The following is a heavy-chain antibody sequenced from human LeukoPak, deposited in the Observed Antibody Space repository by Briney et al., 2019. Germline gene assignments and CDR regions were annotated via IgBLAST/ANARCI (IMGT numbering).Heavy chain of an antibody. CDR1: GGSISSSSYY. Sequence: KPSETLSLTCTVSGGSISSSSYYWGWIRQPPGQGLQWIGLIYYDGSAYYNLSLKSRLTISIDTSKSQFSLQLSSVTAADTAVYYCARHGSRVMATIEYSWGQGTLVIVSS. CDR2: IYYDGSA. J-gene: IGHJ4*02. CDR3: ARHGSRVMATIEYS. V-gene: IGHV4-39*01. D-gene: IGHD5-12*01.